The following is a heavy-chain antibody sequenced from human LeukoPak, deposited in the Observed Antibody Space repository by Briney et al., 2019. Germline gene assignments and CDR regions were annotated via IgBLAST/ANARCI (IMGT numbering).Heavy chain of an antibody. CDR1: GGSVSYYY. CDR2: INRSGST. J-gene: IGHJ4*02. CDR3: ARGGFYCGDDCYVDY. V-gene: IGHV4-34*01. Sequence: SETLSLTCAVYGGSVSYYYWSWIRQSPEKGLEWIGEINRSGSTNYNPSLKSRVSISVDTSKNQFSLKLSSVTAADTAIYYCARGGFYCGDDCYVDYWGQGALVTVSS. D-gene: IGHD2-21*02.